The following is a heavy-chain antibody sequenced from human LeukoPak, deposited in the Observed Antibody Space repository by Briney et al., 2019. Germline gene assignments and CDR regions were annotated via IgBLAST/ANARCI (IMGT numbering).Heavy chain of an antibody. CDR2: IRSKIYGGAI. D-gene: IGHD4-17*01. CDR1: GFTFGDYA. Sequence: GGSLRLSCATSGFTFGDYAMSWFRQAPGKGLEWVGFIRSKIYGGAIEYAASVKGRFTISRDDSKSIAYLQMNSLRTEDTGLYYCARDQLGGDPGNYYYYYMDVWGKGTTVTAPS. CDR3: ARDQLGGDPGNYYYYYMDV. V-gene: IGHV3-49*03. J-gene: IGHJ6*03.